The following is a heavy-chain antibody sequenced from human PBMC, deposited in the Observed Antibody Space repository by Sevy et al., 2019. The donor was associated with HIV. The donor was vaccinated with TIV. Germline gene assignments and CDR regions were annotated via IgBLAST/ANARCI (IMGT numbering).Heavy chain of an antibody. D-gene: IGHD1-26*01. Sequence: GSLRLSCAASGFTFSSYSMNWVRQAPGKGLEWVSYISSSSSTIYYADSVKGRFTISRDNAKNSLYLQMNSLGAEDTTVHYCPRPTRGGANFDYWGQGTLVTVSS. CDR1: GFTFSSYS. V-gene: IGHV3-48*01. J-gene: IGHJ4*02. CDR2: ISSSSSTI. CDR3: PRPTRGGANFDY.